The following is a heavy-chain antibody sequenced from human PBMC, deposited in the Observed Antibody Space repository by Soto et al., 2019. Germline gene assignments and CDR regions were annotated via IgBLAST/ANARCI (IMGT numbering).Heavy chain of an antibody. CDR1: GFAFSGYG. Sequence: GGSLRLSCAASGFAFSGYGMHWVRQAPGKGLEWVAFIWFDGSDALYSDSVKGRFSITRDNSKNTLFLQLNSLRGDDTAVYYCAREGYCSGGGCSGGMDVWGQGTTVTVSS. CDR3: AREGYCSGGGCSGGMDV. CDR2: IWFDGSDA. J-gene: IGHJ6*02. D-gene: IGHD2-15*01. V-gene: IGHV3-33*01.